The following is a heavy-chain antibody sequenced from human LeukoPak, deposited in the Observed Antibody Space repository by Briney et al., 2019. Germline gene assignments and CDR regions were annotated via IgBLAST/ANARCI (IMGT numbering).Heavy chain of an antibody. J-gene: IGHJ1*01. Sequence: SETLSLTCAVYGGSFSGYYWSWIRQPPGKGLEWIGEINHSGSTNYNPSLKSRVTISVDTSKNQFSLKLSPVTAEDTAVYYCAKENYGDSTGGRFQHWGQGTLVTVSS. D-gene: IGHD4-17*01. CDR1: GGSFSGYY. CDR2: INHSGST. CDR3: AKENYGDSTGGRFQH. V-gene: IGHV4-34*01.